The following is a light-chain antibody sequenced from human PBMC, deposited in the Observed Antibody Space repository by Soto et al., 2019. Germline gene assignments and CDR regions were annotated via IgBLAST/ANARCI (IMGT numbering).Light chain of an antibody. V-gene: IGKV3-20*01. CDR1: QTISSSF. CDR2: RAS. Sequence: EIVLTQSPGTLSLSPGERATLSCRASQTISSSFLAWYQQKPGQAPRLLIYRASRRAPGIPHRFSGSGSWTDFTLTISRLEPEDFAVYYCHQLGSSRLDTFGHGTKVEIK. J-gene: IGKJ3*01. CDR3: HQLGSSRLDT.